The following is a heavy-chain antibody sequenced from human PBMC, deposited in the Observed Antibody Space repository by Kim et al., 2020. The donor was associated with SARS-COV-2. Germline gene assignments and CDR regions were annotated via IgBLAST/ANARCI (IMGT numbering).Heavy chain of an antibody. Sequence: GGSLRLSCEASGFIFSSYEMMWVRQAPGQGLEWVSFISTSGSLTRYADSVRGRFTISRDDTKNFRYLQMNNLRVEDTATYYCARDTIGMEEFDYWGQGVVVTVSS. CDR2: ISTSGSLT. D-gene: IGHD3-16*01. CDR1: GFIFSSYE. J-gene: IGHJ4*02. CDR3: ARDTIGMEEFDY. V-gene: IGHV3-48*03.